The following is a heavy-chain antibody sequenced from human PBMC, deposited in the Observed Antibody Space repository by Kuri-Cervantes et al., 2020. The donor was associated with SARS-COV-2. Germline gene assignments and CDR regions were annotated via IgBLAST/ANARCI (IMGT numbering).Heavy chain of an antibody. CDR3: ARDKDGIEEFDY. CDR1: GFTVSSNY. D-gene: IGHD5-24*01. V-gene: IGHV3-48*04. Sequence: GGSLRLSCAASGFTVSSNYMSWVRQAPGKGLEWVAHINSISSNIGYADSVKGRFTISRDNAKNSLYLQMNSLRADGTALYYCARDKDGIEEFDYRGQGTLVTVSS. CDR2: INSISSNI. J-gene: IGHJ4*02.